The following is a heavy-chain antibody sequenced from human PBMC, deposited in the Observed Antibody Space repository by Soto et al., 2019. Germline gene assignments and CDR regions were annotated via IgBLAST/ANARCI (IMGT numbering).Heavy chain of an antibody. Sequence: QVQLVESGGGVVQPGRSLRLSCAASGFTFSSYGMHWVRQAPGKGLEWVAVISYDGSNKYYADSVKGRFTISRDNSKNTLYLQMNSLRAEDTAVYYCAKVRGSSGYRGGDYRGQGTLVTVSS. D-gene: IGHD3-22*01. CDR2: ISYDGSNK. J-gene: IGHJ4*02. CDR3: AKVRGSSGYRGGDY. V-gene: IGHV3-30*18. CDR1: GFTFSSYG.